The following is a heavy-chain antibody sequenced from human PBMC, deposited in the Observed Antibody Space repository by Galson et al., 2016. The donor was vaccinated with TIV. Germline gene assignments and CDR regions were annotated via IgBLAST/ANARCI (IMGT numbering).Heavy chain of an antibody. J-gene: IGHJ5*01. CDR2: ISGTGIST. D-gene: IGHD6-19*01. V-gene: IGHV3-23*01. CDR3: AKDRGKQWLVTTGS. Sequence: SLRLSCAASGFTFSTYALTWVRQTPGKGLEWVSTISGTGISTYYADSVKGRFTVSRDNSKSTLYLQMNSLRAEDTAIYYCAKDRGKQWLVTTGSWGQGALVTVSS. CDR1: GFTFSTYA.